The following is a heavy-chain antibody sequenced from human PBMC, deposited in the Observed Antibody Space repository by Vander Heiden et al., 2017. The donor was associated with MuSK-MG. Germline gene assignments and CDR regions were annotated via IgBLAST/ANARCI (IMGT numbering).Heavy chain of an antibody. D-gene: IGHD3-22*01. CDR3: ARDRDYYDSTGYYHYFDY. CDR1: GFTFNSYN. V-gene: IGHV3-48*01. CDR2: ISSSSNTT. J-gene: IGHJ4*02. Sequence: EVQLVESGGGLVQPGGSRRLSCAASGFTFNSYNMNWVRHAPGKGLEWVSYISSSSNTTYQADSVKGRFTISRDNAKNSLYLQMNSLRAEDSAVYFCARDRDYYDSTGYYHYFDYWGRGTPVTVSS.